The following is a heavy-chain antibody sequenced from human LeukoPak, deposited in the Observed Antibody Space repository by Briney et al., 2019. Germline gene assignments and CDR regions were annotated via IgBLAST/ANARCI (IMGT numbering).Heavy chain of an antibody. CDR3: ARKRGWLQLRYFDY. D-gene: IGHD5-24*01. Sequence: SETLSLTCTVSGGSIRSSYYYWGWIRQPPGKGLEWIGSIYDSGSTYYNPSLKSRVTISVDTSKNQFSLKLNSVTAADTAVYYCARKRGWLQLRYFDYWGQGTLVTVSS. J-gene: IGHJ4*02. CDR1: GGSIRSSYYY. V-gene: IGHV4-39*01. CDR2: IYDSGST.